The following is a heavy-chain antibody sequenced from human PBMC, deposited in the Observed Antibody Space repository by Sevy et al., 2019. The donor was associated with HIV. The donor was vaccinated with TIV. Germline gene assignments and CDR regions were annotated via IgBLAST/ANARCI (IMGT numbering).Heavy chain of an antibody. Sequence: GGSLRLSCAASGFTFSSYGMHWVRQAPGKGLEWVAVIWYDGSNKYYADSVKGRFTISRDNSKNTLYLQMNSLRAEDTAVYYCARVGDVSLYYYYMDVWGKRTTVTVSS. V-gene: IGHV3-33*01. CDR3: ARVGDVSLYYYYMDV. J-gene: IGHJ6*03. CDR1: GFTFSSYG. D-gene: IGHD1-26*01. CDR2: IWYDGSNK.